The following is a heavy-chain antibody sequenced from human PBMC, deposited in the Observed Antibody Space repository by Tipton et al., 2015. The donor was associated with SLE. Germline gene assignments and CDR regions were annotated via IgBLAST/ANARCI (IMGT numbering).Heavy chain of an antibody. CDR2: INSYSNTI. D-gene: IGHD7-27*01. CDR3: ASLLTGDGRTD. V-gene: IGHV3-11*04. Sequence: SLRLSCAASGFTFNDYFISWIRQAPGKGLEWIAYINSYSNTIDYADSVKGRFTISRDNSKNTLYLQMNSLRAEDTAVYYCASLLTGDGRTDWGQGTLVTVSS. CDR1: GFTFNDYF. J-gene: IGHJ4*02.